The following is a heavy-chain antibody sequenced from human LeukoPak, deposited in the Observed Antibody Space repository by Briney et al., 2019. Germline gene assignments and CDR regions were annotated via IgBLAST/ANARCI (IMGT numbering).Heavy chain of an antibody. V-gene: IGHV3-7*01. J-gene: IGHJ4*02. Sequence: GGSLRLSCAASGFTFNYYWLTWVGHAPGKGLEWVGNIQQDGSEKYYVDSVKGRFIISRDNAKNSLYLQMNSLRAEDAAVYYCARVRKLRTRGVMDPLDYWGQGTLVTVSS. D-gene: IGHD3-10*01. CDR2: IQQDGSEK. CDR3: ARVRKLRTRGVMDPLDY. CDR1: GFTFNYYW.